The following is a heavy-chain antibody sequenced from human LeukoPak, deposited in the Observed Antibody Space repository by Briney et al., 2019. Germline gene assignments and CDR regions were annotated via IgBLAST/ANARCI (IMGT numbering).Heavy chain of an antibody. CDR3: AKDTDYDILTGYHYRPGRFDP. J-gene: IGHJ5*02. V-gene: IGHV3-30*04. Sequence: GGSLRLSCAASGFTFSSYAMHWVRQAPGKGLEWVAVISYDGSNKYYADSVKGRFTISRDNSKNTLYLQMNSLRAEDTAVYYCAKDTDYDILTGYHYRPGRFDPWGQGTLVTVSS. CDR2: ISYDGSNK. CDR1: GFTFSSYA. D-gene: IGHD3-9*01.